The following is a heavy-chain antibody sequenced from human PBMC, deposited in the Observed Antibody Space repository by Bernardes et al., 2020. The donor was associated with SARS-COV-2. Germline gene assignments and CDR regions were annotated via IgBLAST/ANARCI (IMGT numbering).Heavy chain of an antibody. Sequence: WGSLRLSCAASGFTFSTNARSWVRQAPGKGLEWVASIGNSGGNTDYADSVKGGFTISRDNSKNTLYLQMDSLSAEDTAIYYCAKNYGWQLPDWFDPWGQGTLVTVSS. CDR2: IGNSGGNT. CDR3: AKNYGWQLPDWFDP. D-gene: IGHD3-16*01. V-gene: IGHV3-23*01. J-gene: IGHJ5*02. CDR1: GFTFSTNA.